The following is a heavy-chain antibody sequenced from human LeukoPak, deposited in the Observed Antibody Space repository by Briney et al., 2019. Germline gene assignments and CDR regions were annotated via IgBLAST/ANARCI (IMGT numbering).Heavy chain of an antibody. Sequence: PSETLSLTCTVSGGSISSGGYYWSWIRQHPGKGLEWIGYIYYSGSTYYNPSLKSRVTISVDTSKNQFSLKLSSVTAADTAVYYWARDRGRYCSSTSCLGRFDPWGQGTLVTGSS. V-gene: IGHV4-31*03. D-gene: IGHD2-2*01. CDR3: ARDRGRYCSSTSCLGRFDP. J-gene: IGHJ5*02. CDR2: IYYSGST. CDR1: GGSISSGGYY.